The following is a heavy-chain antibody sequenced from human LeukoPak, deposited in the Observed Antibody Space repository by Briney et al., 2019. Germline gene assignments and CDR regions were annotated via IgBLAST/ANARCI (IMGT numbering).Heavy chain of an antibody. CDR1: GGSISSGSYY. CDR3: ARGPFGEGYFDY. Sequence: SETLSLTCTVSGGSISSGSYYWSWIRQPPGKGLEWIGEINHSGSTNYNPSLKSRVTISVDTSKNQFSLKLSSVTAADTAVYYCARGPFGEGYFDYWGQGTLVTVSS. V-gene: IGHV4-39*07. CDR2: INHSGST. D-gene: IGHD3-3*01. J-gene: IGHJ4*02.